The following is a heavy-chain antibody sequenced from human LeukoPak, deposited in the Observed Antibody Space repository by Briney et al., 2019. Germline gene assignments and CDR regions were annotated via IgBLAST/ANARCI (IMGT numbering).Heavy chain of an antibody. Sequence: PSETLSLTCTVSGGSISSGSYYWSWIRQPAGKGLEWFGRIHRSRSTAYNSSVKSRVTISVDTSKNQFSLKMNAVTAADTAVYYCARVGFLVQNHFDPWGQGTLVTVSS. J-gene: IGHJ5*02. D-gene: IGHD3-3*01. CDR1: GGSISSGSYY. CDR2: IHRSRST. CDR3: ARVGFLVQNHFDP. V-gene: IGHV4-61*02.